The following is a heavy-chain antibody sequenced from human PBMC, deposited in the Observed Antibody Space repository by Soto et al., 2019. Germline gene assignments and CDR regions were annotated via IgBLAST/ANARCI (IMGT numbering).Heavy chain of an antibody. CDR3: AASISYYGMDV. CDR2: IYPGDSDT. CDR1: GYTFTNYW. V-gene: IGHV5-51*01. Sequence: GSLKISCKGSGYTFTNYWIGWVCQMPGKGLEWMGIIYPGDSDTKYNPSFQGQVTISADKSITTTYLQWSSLKASDTAIYYCAASISYYGMDVWGQGTTVTV. J-gene: IGHJ6*02.